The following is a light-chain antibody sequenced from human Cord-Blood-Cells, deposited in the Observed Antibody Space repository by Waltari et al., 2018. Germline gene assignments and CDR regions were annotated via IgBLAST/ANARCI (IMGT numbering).Light chain of an antibody. V-gene: IGKV3D-15*01. CDR3: QQYNNWPPVFT. CDR1: QSVSSN. CDR2: GAS. Sequence: EIVMTQSPATLSVSPGERVTLSCRASQSVSSNLAWYQQKPGQAPRLLIYGASTRATVIPARFSGSGSGTEFTLTISSLQSEDFAVYYCQQYNNWPPVFTFGPGTKVDIK. J-gene: IGKJ3*01.